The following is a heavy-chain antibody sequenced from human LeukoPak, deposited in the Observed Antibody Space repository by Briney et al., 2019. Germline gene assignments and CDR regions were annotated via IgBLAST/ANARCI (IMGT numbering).Heavy chain of an antibody. V-gene: IGHV1-2*02. Sequence: ASVKVSCKASEYTFTGYYMHWVRQAPGQGLEWMGWINPNSGGTNYAQKFQGRVTMTRDTSISTAYMELSRLRSDDTAVYYCARDQYSSSWYGDYYYYYYMDVWGKGTTVTVSS. J-gene: IGHJ6*03. CDR2: INPNSGGT. CDR1: EYTFTGYY. D-gene: IGHD6-13*01. CDR3: ARDQYSSSWYGDYYYYYYMDV.